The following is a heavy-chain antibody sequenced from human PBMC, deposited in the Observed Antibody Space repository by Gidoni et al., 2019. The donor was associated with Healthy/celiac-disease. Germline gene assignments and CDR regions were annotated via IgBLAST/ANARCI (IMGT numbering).Heavy chain of an antibody. D-gene: IGHD3-3*01. V-gene: IGHV3-33*01. CDR1: GFTFSSYG. Sequence: QVQLVESGGGVVQPGRSLRLSCAASGFTFSSYGMHWVRQAPGKGLEWVAVIWYDGSNKYYADSVKGRFTISRDNSKNTLYLQMNSLRAEDTAVYYCARDYYGYYDFWSGCIGDWGQGTLVTVSS. CDR3: ARDYYGYYDFWSGCIGD. J-gene: IGHJ4*02. CDR2: IWYDGSNK.